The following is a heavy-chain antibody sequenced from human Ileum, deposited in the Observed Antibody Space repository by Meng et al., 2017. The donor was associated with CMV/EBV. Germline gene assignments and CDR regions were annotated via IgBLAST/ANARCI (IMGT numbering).Heavy chain of an antibody. V-gene: IGHV3-23*01. CDR1: ECRLSIYA. CDR3: AKQDDEETTGFDS. J-gene: IGHJ4*02. Sequence: SECRLSIYAANCGRQAPGERGEGVTAVSTSGESTYYADSVRGRVTISRDNSKNTVYLQIYSLRAEDTALYYCAKQDDEETTGFDSWGQGTLVTVSS. CDR2: VSTSGEST. D-gene: IGHD4-17*01.